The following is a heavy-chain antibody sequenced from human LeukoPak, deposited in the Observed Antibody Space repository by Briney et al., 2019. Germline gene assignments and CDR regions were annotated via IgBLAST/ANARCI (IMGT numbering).Heavy chain of an antibody. CDR1: GFTFNIYW. Sequence: GGSLRLSCAASGFTFNIYWMSWVRQAPGKGLEWVANIKEDGSEKYYVDSVKGRFTISRDNAKNSLYLQMNSLRAEDTAVYYCARASSWYTPSRFDPWGQRTLVTVSS. D-gene: IGHD6-13*01. V-gene: IGHV3-7*01. CDR2: IKEDGSEK. CDR3: ARASSWYTPSRFDP. J-gene: IGHJ5*02.